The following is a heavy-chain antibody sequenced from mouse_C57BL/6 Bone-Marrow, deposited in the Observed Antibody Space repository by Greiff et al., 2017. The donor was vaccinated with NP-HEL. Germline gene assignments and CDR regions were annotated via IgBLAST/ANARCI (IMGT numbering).Heavy chain of an antibody. CDR1: GYTFTSYG. J-gene: IGHJ3*01. CDR2: IYPRSGNT. CDR3: GGVYAAWFAD. V-gene: IGHV1-81*01. Sequence: VQGVESGAELARPGASVKLSCKASGYTFTSYGISWVKQRPGQGLEWIGEIYPRSGNTYYNEKFKGKATLTADKSSSTAYMKLRSLTSEDSAVYVRGGVYAAWFADWGQGTLVTVSA. D-gene: IGHD1-1*01.